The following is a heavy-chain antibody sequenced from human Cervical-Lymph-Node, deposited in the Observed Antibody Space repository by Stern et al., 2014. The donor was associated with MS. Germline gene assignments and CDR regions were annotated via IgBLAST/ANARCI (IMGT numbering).Heavy chain of an antibody. V-gene: IGHV1-18*01. CDR3: ARAAGILDF. D-gene: IGHD1-1*01. Sequence: QVQLVQSGNEVKNPGASVKVSCEASGYTFTSYGISWVRQAPGQGLEWMGWISAYNGNTNYEQKFQDRVTMTTDTSTSTVYMELRNLRSDDAALYYCARAAGILDFWGQGTLVTVSS. CDR2: ISAYNGNT. CDR1: GYTFTSYG. J-gene: IGHJ4*02.